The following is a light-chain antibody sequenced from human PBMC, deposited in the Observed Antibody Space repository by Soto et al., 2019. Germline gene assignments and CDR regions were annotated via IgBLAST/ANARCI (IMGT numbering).Light chain of an antibody. CDR1: QSVNSY. J-gene: IGKJ4*01. CDR3: QQRRNWPLT. Sequence: EIVLTQSPATLSLSPGESATLSCRASQSVNSYLAWYRQKPGQAPRLLIYDASNRATGIPARFSGSGSGTDFTLTISRLEPEDFAVYYCQQRRNWPLTFGGGTQVEIK. V-gene: IGKV3-11*01. CDR2: DAS.